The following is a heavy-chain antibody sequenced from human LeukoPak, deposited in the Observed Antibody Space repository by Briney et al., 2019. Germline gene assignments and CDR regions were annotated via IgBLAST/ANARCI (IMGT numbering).Heavy chain of an antibody. Sequence: SETLSLTCTVSGYSISSGYYWGWIRQPPGKGLEWIGYIYYTGSTDYNPSLKSRVTMSVDTSKNQFSLKLSSVTAADTAVYSCARGSVRGEFDPWGRGTLVTVSS. D-gene: IGHD3-10*01. CDR2: IYYTGST. V-gene: IGHV4-38-2*02. CDR1: GYSISSGYY. J-gene: IGHJ5*02. CDR3: ARGSVRGEFDP.